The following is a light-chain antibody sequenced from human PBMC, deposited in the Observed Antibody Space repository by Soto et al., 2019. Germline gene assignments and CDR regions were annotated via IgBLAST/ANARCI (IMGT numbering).Light chain of an antibody. CDR3: QQYNDWPYT. CDR2: GAS. V-gene: IGKV3-15*01. Sequence: EIAVTQFPATLSVSPGERATLSCRASQSVNSNFAWLQQKPGQAPRLLIYGASTRATGIPARFSGSGSGTELTLTISSLQSEDVAVYYCQQYNDWPYTFGQGTKLEIK. CDR1: QSVNSN. J-gene: IGKJ2*01.